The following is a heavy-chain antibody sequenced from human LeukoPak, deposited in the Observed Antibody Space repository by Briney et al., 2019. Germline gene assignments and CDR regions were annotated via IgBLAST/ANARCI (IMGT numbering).Heavy chain of an antibody. V-gene: IGHV3-53*01. CDR1: GFTVSSNY. J-gene: IGHJ3*02. D-gene: IGHD3-22*01. Sequence: GGSLRLSCAASGFTVSSNYMSWVRQAPGKGLEWVSVIYSGGSTYYADSVKGRFTISRDNAKNSLYLQMNSLRAEDTAVYYCASAIVVVISDAFDIWGQGTMVTVSS. CDR3: ASAIVVVISDAFDI. CDR2: IYSGGST.